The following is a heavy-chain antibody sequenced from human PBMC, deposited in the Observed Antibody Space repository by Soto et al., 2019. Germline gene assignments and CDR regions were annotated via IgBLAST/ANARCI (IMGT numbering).Heavy chain of an antibody. D-gene: IGHD2-15*01. Sequence: SETLSLTCAVYGGSFSGYYWSWIRQPPGKGLEWIGEINHSGSTNYNPSLKSRVTISVGTSKNQFSLKLSSVTAADTAVYYCARAAPRYCSGGSCYSGRYYWGQGTLVTVSS. CDR2: INHSGST. V-gene: IGHV4-34*01. CDR1: GGSFSGYY. CDR3: ARAAPRYCSGGSCYSGRYY. J-gene: IGHJ4*02.